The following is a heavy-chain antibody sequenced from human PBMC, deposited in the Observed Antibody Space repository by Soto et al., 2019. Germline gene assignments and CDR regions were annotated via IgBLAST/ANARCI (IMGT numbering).Heavy chain of an antibody. CDR3: ARKFAPEFFDS. CDR1: GYTFSTYW. Sequence: GESLKISCKGSGYTFSTYWIAWVRQMPGKGLEWMGIIYPGDSDTEYSPAFQGQVTISADKSINTAYLQWTSLEASDTAMYYCARKFAPEFFDSWGQGTLVTVSS. V-gene: IGHV5-51*01. D-gene: IGHD3-10*01. J-gene: IGHJ4*02. CDR2: IYPGDSDT.